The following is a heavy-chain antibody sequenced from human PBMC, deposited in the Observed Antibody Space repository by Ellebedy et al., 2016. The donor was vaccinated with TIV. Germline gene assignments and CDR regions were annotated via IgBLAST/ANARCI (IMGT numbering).Heavy chain of an antibody. CDR2: ISSSTGNI. J-gene: IGHJ4*02. CDR3: ARDGVSSSSKMVY. V-gene: IGHV3-48*02. Sequence: GESLKISCAASGFTFRNNSMNWVRQAPGKGLEWVSSISSSTGNIYYADSVRGRFTISRDTAKNSLYLQMYSLRDEDTAVYFCARDGVSSSSKMVYWGQGTLVTVSS. D-gene: IGHD6-6*01. CDR1: GFTFRNNS.